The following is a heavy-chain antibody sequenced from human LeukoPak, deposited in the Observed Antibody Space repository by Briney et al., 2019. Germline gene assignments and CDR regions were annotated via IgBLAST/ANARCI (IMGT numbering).Heavy chain of an antibody. Sequence: GGSLRLSCAASGFTFSSYSMNWVRQAPGKGLEWVSSISSSSSYIYYADSVKGRFTISRDNAKNSLYLQMNSLRAEDTVVYYCARDRPTAGDYWGQGTLVTVSS. J-gene: IGHJ4*02. V-gene: IGHV3-21*01. CDR2: ISSSSSYI. CDR1: GFTFSSYS. CDR3: ARDRPTAGDY.